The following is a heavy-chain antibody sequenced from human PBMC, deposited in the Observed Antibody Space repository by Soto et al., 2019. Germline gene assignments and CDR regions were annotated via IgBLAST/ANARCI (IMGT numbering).Heavy chain of an antibody. CDR1: GGSVSSGSYY. D-gene: IGHD3-22*01. Sequence: QVQLQESGPGLVKPSETLSLTCTVSGGSVSSGSYYWSWIRQPPGKGLEWIGYIYYSGSTNYNPSLKSRVTISVDTSKNQFSLKLSSVTAADTAVYYCAREIAPRVSHYCDSSEFDYWGQGTLVTVSS. CDR3: AREIAPRVSHYCDSSEFDY. J-gene: IGHJ4*02. CDR2: IYYSGST. V-gene: IGHV4-61*01.